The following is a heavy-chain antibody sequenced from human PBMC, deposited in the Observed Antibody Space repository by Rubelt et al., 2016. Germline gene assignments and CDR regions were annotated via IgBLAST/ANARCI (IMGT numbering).Heavy chain of an antibody. J-gene: IGHJ5*02. CDR1: GYTFTSYG. CDR2: ISAYTDNT. CDR3: ASMYSSSWYRGWFDP. D-gene: IGHD6-13*01. Sequence: QVQLVQSGAEVKKPGASVKVSCKASGYTFTSYGISWVRQAPGQGLEWMGWISAYTDNTNYEQKRQGRVNRTTGTSTSTAYMELRSLRSDDTAVYYCASMYSSSWYRGWFDPWGQGTLVTVSS. V-gene: IGHV1-18*01.